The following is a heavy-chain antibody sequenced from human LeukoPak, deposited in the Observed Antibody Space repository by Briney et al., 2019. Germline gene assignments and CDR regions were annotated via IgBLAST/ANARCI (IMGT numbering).Heavy chain of an antibody. CDR1: GGSVSSGSYY. Sequence: ETLSLTCTVSGGSVSSGSYYMTWVRQAPGKGLEWVSVIYSGGSTYYADSVKGRFTISRDNSKNTLYLQMNSLRAEDTAVYYCSREWNYWGQGTLVTVSS. D-gene: IGHD5-12*01. CDR2: IYSGGST. CDR3: SREWNY. J-gene: IGHJ4*02. V-gene: IGHV3-53*01.